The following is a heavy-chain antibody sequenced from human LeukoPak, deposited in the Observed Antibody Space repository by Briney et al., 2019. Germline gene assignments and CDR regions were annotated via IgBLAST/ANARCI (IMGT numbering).Heavy chain of an antibody. Sequence: QPGGSLRPSGAAFGLAFSSTWMSWVRRAPGKGLEWVANIMQVRREQYSVGSVKGRFTISRDNAKTLLYLQMNTLRAEDTAVYYCARALFGESTYYYYYYGMDVWGQGTTVTVSS. D-gene: IGHD3-10*01. V-gene: IGHV3-7*01. J-gene: IGHJ6*02. CDR1: GLAFSSTW. CDR3: ARALFGESTYYYYYYGMDV. CDR2: IMQVRREQ.